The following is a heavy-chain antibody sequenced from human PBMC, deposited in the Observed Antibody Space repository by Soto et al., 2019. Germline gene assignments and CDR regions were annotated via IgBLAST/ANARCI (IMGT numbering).Heavy chain of an antibody. J-gene: IGHJ5*02. Sequence: SETLSLTCTVSGGSISSGDYYWRWIRQPPGKGLEWIGYIYYSGSTYYNPSLKSRVTISVDTSKNQFSLKLSSVTAADTAVYYCARRFLEWLPNNWFDPWGQGTLVTVSS. V-gene: IGHV4-30-4*01. D-gene: IGHD3-3*01. CDR1: GGSISSGDYY. CDR2: IYYSGST. CDR3: ARRFLEWLPNNWFDP.